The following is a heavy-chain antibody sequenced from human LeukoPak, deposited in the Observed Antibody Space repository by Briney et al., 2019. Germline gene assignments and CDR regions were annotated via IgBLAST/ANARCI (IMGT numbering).Heavy chain of an antibody. J-gene: IGHJ4*02. CDR3: ARAGYSSGWYVVY. CDR2: ISGDGGST. Sequence: QAGGSLRLSCAASGSTFDDYTIHWVRQVPGKGLGWVSLISGDGGSTYYADSVKGRFTISRDNAKNSLYLQMNSLRAADTAVYYCARAGYSSGWYVVYWGQGTLVTVSS. V-gene: IGHV3-43*01. CDR1: GSTFDDYT. D-gene: IGHD6-19*01.